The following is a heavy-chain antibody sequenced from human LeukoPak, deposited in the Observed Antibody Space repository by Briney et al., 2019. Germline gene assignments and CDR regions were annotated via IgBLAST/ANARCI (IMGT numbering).Heavy chain of an antibody. J-gene: IGHJ4*02. Sequence: PSETLSLTCTVSGGSISSYYWSWIRQPPGKGLEWIGYIYYSGSTDYNPSLKSRVTISVDTSNHQFSLKLSSVTAADTAVYYCASSSVTPETFDYWGQGTLVTVSS. D-gene: IGHD4-17*01. CDR3: ASSSVTPETFDY. V-gene: IGHV4-59*01. CDR2: IYYSGST. CDR1: GGSISSYY.